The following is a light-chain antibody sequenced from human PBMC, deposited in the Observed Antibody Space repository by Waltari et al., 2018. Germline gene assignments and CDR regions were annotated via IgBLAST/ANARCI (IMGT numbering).Light chain of an antibody. CDR3: LSYTSSITFV. CDR2: EVT. V-gene: IGLV2-23*02. Sequence: QPALTQPASVSGSPGQSITISCTGTSNDVGNSKHVCWYQQHPGKAPKLIISEVTERPSGVSDSFSGSKSGNTASLTISGLQAEDEADYYCLSYTSSITFVFGGGTKLSVL. J-gene: IGLJ2*01. CDR1: SNDVGNSKH.